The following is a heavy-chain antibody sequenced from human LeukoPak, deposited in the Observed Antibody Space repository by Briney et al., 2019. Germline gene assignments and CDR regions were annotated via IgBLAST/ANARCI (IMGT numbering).Heavy chain of an antibody. D-gene: IGHD2-21*01. J-gene: IGHJ4*02. V-gene: IGHV1-69*13. CDR2: IIPIFGTA. Sequence: SVKVSCKASGGTFSSYAISWVRQAPGQGLGWMGGIIPIFGTANYAQKLQGRVTITADESTSTAYMELSSLRSEDTAVYYCARVTDCGGDCYDYWGQGTLVTVSS. CDR1: GGTFSSYA. CDR3: ARVTDCGGDCYDY.